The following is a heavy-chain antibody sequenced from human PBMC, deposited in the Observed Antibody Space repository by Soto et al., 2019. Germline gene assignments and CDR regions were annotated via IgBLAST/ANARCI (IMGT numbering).Heavy chain of an antibody. D-gene: IGHD1-1*01. CDR3: ARSHRPGRRYNAGMDV. Sequence: GASVKVSCKASGGTFSSYAISWVRQAPGQGLEWMGGIIPIFGTANYAQKFQGRVTITADESTSTAYMELSSLRSEDTAVYYCARSHRPGRRYNAGMDVWGQGTTVTVSS. J-gene: IGHJ6*02. V-gene: IGHV1-69*13. CDR1: GGTFSSYA. CDR2: IIPIFGTA.